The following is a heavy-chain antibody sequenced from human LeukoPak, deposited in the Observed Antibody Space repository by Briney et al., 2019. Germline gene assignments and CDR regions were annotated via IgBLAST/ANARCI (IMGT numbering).Heavy chain of an antibody. Sequence: SETLSLTCAVSGGSISSYYWSWIRQPPGKGLEWIGYIYYSGSTNYNPSLKSRVTISVDTSKNQFSLKLSSVTAADTAVYYCASFRYYDSSGYFYYWGQGTLVTVSS. J-gene: IGHJ4*02. CDR3: ASFRYYDSSGYFYY. D-gene: IGHD3-22*01. CDR2: IYYSGST. CDR1: GGSISSYY. V-gene: IGHV4-59*01.